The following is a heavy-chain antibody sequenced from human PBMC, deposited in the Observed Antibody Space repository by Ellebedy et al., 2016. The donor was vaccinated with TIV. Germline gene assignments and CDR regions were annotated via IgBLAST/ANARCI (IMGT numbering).Heavy chain of an antibody. D-gene: IGHD3-22*01. Sequence: ASVKVSSKASGYTFTSYYMHWVRQATGQGLEWMGWMNPNSGNTGYAQKFRGRVTMTRNTSISTAYMELNSLRSEDTAVYYCARASYDSSGTVNDYWGQGTLVTVSS. V-gene: IGHV1-8*02. CDR1: GYTFTSYY. CDR2: MNPNSGNT. J-gene: IGHJ4*02. CDR3: ARASYDSSGTVNDY.